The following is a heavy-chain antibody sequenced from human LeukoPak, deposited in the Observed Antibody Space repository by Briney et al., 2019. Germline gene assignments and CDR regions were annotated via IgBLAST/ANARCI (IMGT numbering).Heavy chain of an antibody. D-gene: IGHD5-24*01. V-gene: IGHV4-61*02. Sequence: SETLSLTCTVSGGSISSGSYYWSWIRQPAGKGLEWIGRIYTSGSTNYNPPLKSRVTISVDTSKNQFSLELSSVTAADTAVYYCARPSREGAFDIWGQGTMVTVSS. J-gene: IGHJ3*02. CDR2: IYTSGST. CDR1: GGSISSGSYY. CDR3: ARPSREGAFDI.